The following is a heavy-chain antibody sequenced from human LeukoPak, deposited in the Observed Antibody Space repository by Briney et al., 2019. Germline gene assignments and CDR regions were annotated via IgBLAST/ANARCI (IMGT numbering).Heavy chain of an antibody. CDR2: ISGSGGST. CDR3: ANVVDYLFDY. V-gene: IGHV3-23*01. J-gene: IGHJ4*02. CDR1: GFTFSSYA. Sequence: PGGSLRLSCAASGFTFSSYAMSWVRQAPGKGLEWVSAISGSGGSTYYADSVKSRFTISRDNSKNTLYLQMNSLRAEDTAVYYRANVVDYLFDYWGQGTLVTVSS. D-gene: IGHD2-15*01.